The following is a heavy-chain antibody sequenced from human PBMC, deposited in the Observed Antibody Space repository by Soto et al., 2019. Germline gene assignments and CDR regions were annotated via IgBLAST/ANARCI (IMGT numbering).Heavy chain of an antibody. J-gene: IGHJ6*02. CDR3: ARAYSLHSAADIDL. D-gene: IGHD5-12*01. CDR1: VFSMNSGDYG. V-gene: IGHV4-30-4*01. CDR2: IYYSGIT. Sequence: SWTXSLTGTCSVFSMNSGDYGVCGIRQSPGKVMEWIGAIYYSGITYYNPSLQSLIRISVDTSKNQFYLQLNSVTAGDTAVYYCARAYSLHSAADIDLWGQGTTVTVSS.